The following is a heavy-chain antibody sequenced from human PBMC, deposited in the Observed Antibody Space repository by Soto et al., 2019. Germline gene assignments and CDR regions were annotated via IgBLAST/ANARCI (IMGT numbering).Heavy chain of an antibody. CDR2: ISGSGGT. J-gene: IGHJ2*01. V-gene: IGHV3-23*01. CDR1: GFTFLNYD. Sequence: EVQLLESGGDLVQPGGSLRLSCVASGFTFLNYDMHWFRQAPGKGLEWVAGISGSGGTFDANSVRGRFTISKDDSKNTLYLQMNSLSVEDTALYYCAKDRQGSGPDFDLWGRGTVVTVSS. D-gene: IGHD3-10*01. CDR3: AKDRQGSGPDFDL.